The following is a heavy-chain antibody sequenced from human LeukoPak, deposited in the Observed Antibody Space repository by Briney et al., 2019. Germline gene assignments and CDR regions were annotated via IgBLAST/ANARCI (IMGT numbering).Heavy chain of an antibody. CDR2: ISAYNGNT. J-gene: IGHJ5*02. V-gene: IGHV1-18*01. CDR1: GYTFTSYD. D-gene: IGHD2-2*01. CDR3: ARVGGVVPVATKWFDP. Sequence: ASVKVSCKTSGYTFTSYDITWVRQAPGQGLELMGWISAYNGNTNYAQRFQGRVTMTRDTSAKTAYMEMRSLTSDDTAVYYCARVGGVVPVATKWFDPWGQGTLVTVSS.